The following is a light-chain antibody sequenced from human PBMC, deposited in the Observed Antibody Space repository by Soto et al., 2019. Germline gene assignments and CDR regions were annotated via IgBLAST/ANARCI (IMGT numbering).Light chain of an antibody. CDR2: DTS. Sequence: EMVMTQSPATLSVSPWERATLSCMASQSVSIKLAWYQQKPGQAPRLLIYDTSTRATGIPARFSGSGSGTEFTLTISSLQSEDFAVYYCQQYSNWPPITFGQGTRLEIK. J-gene: IGKJ5*01. V-gene: IGKV3-15*01. CDR1: QSVSIK. CDR3: QQYSNWPPIT.